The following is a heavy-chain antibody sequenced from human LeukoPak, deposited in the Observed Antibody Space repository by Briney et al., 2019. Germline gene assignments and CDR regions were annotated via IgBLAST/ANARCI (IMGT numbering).Heavy chain of an antibody. V-gene: IGHV3-30*18. Sequence: PGGSLRLSCAASGFTFSSYGMHWVRQAPGKGLEWVAVISHDGSNKYYADSVKGRFTISRDNSKNALYLQMNSLRAEDTAVYYCAKTINSGYDFGFSLGYWGQGTLVTVSS. CDR2: ISHDGSNK. D-gene: IGHD5-12*01. J-gene: IGHJ4*02. CDR3: AKTINSGYDFGFSLGY. CDR1: GFTFSSYG.